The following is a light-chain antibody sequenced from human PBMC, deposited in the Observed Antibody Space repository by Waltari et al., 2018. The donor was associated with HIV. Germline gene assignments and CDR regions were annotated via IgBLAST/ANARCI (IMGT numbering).Light chain of an antibody. CDR3: QQYNSYSWT. CDR1: ESISSW. V-gene: IGKV1-5*03. J-gene: IGKJ1*01. Sequence: MGMTQSPSTLSASVGDRVTITCRASESISSWLAWYQQKPGKAPKLLIYKASSLESGVPLRFSGSGSGTEFTLTVNSLQPDDFATYYCQQYNSYSWTFGQGTKVEIK. CDR2: KAS.